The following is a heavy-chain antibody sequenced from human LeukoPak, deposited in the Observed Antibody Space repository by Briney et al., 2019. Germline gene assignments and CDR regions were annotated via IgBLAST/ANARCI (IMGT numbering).Heavy chain of an antibody. J-gene: IGHJ5*02. D-gene: IGHD2-15*01. CDR3: ARDRVVVAATVGWFDP. CDR1: GGTFSSYA. Sequence: SVKVSCKASGGTFSSYAISWVRQAPGQGLEWMGRIIPILGIANYAQRFQGRVTITADKSTSTAYMELSSLRSEDTAVYYCARDRVVVAATVGWFDPWGQGTLVTVSS. CDR2: IIPILGIA. V-gene: IGHV1-69*04.